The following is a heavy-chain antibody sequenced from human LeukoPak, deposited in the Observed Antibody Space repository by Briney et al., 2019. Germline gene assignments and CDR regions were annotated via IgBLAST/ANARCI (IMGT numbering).Heavy chain of an antibody. CDR3: AKYDNTQGYMDV. CDR2: IYASGTT. J-gene: IGHJ6*03. D-gene: IGHD1-1*01. Sequence: GGSLRLSCAGSGFTVSSNYVSWVRQAPGKGLEWVSIIYASGTTVVTDSVKGRFTIFRDDSRNTLYLQMNSLSSEDTAVYYCAKYDNTQGYMDVWGTGTTVTVPS. V-gene: IGHV3-66*02. CDR1: GFTVSSNY.